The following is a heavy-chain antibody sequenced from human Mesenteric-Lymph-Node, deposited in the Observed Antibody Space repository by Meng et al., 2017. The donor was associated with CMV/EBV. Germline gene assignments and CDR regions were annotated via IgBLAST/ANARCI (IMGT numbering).Heavy chain of an antibody. J-gene: IGHJ4*02. D-gene: IGHD5-18*01. CDR1: GGDFRSFS. V-gene: IGHV1-69*13. Sequence: SVKVSCKAYGGDFRSFSISWVRQAPGQGPEWMGGVIPIFGTANSAQKFQGRVTINADESTATAYMELSRLRSDDTAVYYCARTGYSYGLPFYYFDYWGQGTLVTVSS. CDR3: ARTGYSYGLPFYYFDY. CDR2: VIPIFGTA.